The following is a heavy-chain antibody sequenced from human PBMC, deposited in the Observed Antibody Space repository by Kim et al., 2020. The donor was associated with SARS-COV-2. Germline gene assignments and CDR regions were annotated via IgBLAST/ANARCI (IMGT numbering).Heavy chain of an antibody. CDR1: GGSISSSSYY. V-gene: IGHV4-39*01. J-gene: IGHJ5*02. CDR2: IYYSGST. D-gene: IGHD2-15*01. Sequence: SETLSLTCTVSGGSISSSSYYWGWIRQPPGKGLEWIGSIYYSGSTYYNPSLKSRVTISVDTSKNQFSLKLSSVTAADTAVYYCARQRAGRGIVVVVAAYTNWFDPWGQGTLVTVSS. CDR3: ARQRAGRGIVVVVAAYTNWFDP.